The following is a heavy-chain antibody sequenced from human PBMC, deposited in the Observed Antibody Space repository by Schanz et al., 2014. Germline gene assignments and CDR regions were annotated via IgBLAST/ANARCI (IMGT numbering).Heavy chain of an antibody. CDR3: AKHLYQYNYYGMDV. Sequence: VQLVESGGGLVEPGGSLRLSCAASGFAFDTYWMSWVRQAPGKGLEWVSTISGSGGSTYYADSVKGRFTISRDNSKXPLSLQLNSLRADDTAVYYCAKHLYQYNYYGMDVWGQGTTVTVSS. CDR2: ISGSGGST. J-gene: IGHJ6*02. V-gene: IGHV3-23*04. D-gene: IGHD2-2*02. CDR1: GFAFDTYW.